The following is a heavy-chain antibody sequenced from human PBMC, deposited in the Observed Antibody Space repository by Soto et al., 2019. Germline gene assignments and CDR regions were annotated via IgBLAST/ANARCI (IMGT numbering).Heavy chain of an antibody. CDR2: ISRSSSTI. V-gene: IGHV3-48*01. CDR1: GFTFSSYN. CDR3: ATTLYSSSWNYFDY. D-gene: IGHD6-13*01. Sequence: EVQLVESGGSLVQPGGSLRLSCAASGFTFSSYNMNWVCQAPGKGLEWVSYISRSSSTIYYADSVKGRFTISRDNAKNSLYLQMNSLRAEDTAVYYCATTLYSSSWNYFDYWGQGTLVTVSS. J-gene: IGHJ4*02.